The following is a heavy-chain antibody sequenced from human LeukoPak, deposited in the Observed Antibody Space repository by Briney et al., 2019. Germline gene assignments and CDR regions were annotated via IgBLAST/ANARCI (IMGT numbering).Heavy chain of an antibody. Sequence: GGSLRLSCAASGFTFSSYAMSWVRQAPGKGLEWVSSVSGSGGSTYYADSVKGRFTISRDNSKSTLFLQMNSLRAEDTAVYYCAKSSYYDSSGYYREYYFDYWGQGTLATVSS. CDR2: VSGSGGST. V-gene: IGHV3-23*01. CDR1: GFTFSSYA. J-gene: IGHJ4*02. D-gene: IGHD3-22*01. CDR3: AKSSYYDSSGYYREYYFDY.